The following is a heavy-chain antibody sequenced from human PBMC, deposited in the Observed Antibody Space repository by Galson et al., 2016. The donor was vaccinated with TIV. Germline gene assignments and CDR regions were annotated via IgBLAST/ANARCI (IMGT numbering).Heavy chain of an antibody. Sequence: SVKVSCKASGGTFRRYSISWVRQAPGQGLEWMGRIIPMLGMTNYAQRFQGRVTITADEFTSTAYMEMSGLRVGDTAMYYCATPGEMTWGSERGGLAHWGQGTLVTVSS. J-gene: IGHJ4*02. CDR3: ATPGEMTWGSERGGLAH. D-gene: IGHD3-16*01. CDR2: IIPMLGMT. V-gene: IGHV1-69*02. CDR1: GGTFRRYS.